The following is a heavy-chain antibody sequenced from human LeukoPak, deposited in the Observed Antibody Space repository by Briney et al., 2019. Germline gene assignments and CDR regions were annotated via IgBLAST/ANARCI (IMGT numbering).Heavy chain of an antibody. J-gene: IGHJ3*02. CDR2: IRYDGSNK. CDR1: GFTFSSYG. Sequence: GGSLRLSCAASGFTFSSYGMHWVRQAPGKGLEWVAFIRYDGSNKYYADSVKGRFTISRENSKNTLYLQMNSLRAEDTAVYYCAKGKMATNAFDIWGQGTMVTVSS. V-gene: IGHV3-30*02. D-gene: IGHD5-24*01. CDR3: AKGKMATNAFDI.